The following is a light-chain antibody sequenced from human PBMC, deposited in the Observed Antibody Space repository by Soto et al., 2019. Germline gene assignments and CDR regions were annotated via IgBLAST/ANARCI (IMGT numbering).Light chain of an antibody. CDR3: QQYNSYPWT. Sequence: DSQMTQSPSTLSGSVGDRVTITCRASQTISSWLAWYQQKPGKAPKLLIYKASTLKSGVPSRFSGSGSETDFTLTISSLQPEDSATYYCQQYNSYPWTFGQGTKVDI. J-gene: IGKJ1*01. CDR2: KAS. V-gene: IGKV1-5*03. CDR1: QTISSW.